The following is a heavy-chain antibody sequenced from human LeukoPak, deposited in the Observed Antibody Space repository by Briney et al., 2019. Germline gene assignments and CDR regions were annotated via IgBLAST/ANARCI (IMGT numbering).Heavy chain of an antibody. CDR1: GFTFSNYN. CDR3: ARDSRFGKLLIPYFDY. Sequence: GGSLRLSCAASGFTFSNYNMNWVRQAPGKGLEWVSYITSRSSSIYYADSVKGRFTISRDNAQNSLYLQVNSLRDEDTAVYYCARDSRFGKLLIPYFDYWGQGTLVTVSS. V-gene: IGHV3-48*02. J-gene: IGHJ4*02. CDR2: ITSRSSSI. D-gene: IGHD3-10*01.